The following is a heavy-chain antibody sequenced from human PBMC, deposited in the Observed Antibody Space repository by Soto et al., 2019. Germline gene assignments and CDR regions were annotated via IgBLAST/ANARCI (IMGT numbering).Heavy chain of an antibody. Sequence: PSETLSLTCTVSGGSVSSDSYYWTWIRQPPGKGLEWIGHIYYSGGTNYNPSLKSRITISLDRSKNQFSLKLSSVTAADTAVYYCARASGDSRLFFDYWGQGTLVTVSS. D-gene: IGHD4-17*01. CDR2: IYYSGGT. CDR1: GGSVSSDSYY. V-gene: IGHV4-61*01. J-gene: IGHJ4*02. CDR3: ARASGDSRLFFDY.